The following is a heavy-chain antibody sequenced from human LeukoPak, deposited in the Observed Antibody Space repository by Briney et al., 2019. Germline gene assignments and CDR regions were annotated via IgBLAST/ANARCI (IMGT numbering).Heavy chain of an antibody. CDR1: GGSFSGYY. J-gene: IGHJ5*02. CDR3: ARLTLGPRTRRWVDP. Sequence: SETLSLTCAVYGGSFSGYYWSWIRQPPGKGLEWIGEINHSGSTNYNPSLKSRVTISVDTSKNQFSLKLSSVTAADTAVYYCARLTLGPRTRRWVDPWGQGTLVTVSS. V-gene: IGHV4-34*01. D-gene: IGHD7-27*01. CDR2: INHSGST.